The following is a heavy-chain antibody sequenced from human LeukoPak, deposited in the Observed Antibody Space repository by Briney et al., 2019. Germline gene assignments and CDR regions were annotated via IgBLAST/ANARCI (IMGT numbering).Heavy chain of an antibody. V-gene: IGHV3-64*01. Sequence: PGGSLRLSCAASGFTFSSYTMHWVRQAPGKGLEYVSAITGYGGSTYHAKSVTGRFSISRDNSKNTLYPQMGSLRGEDMGVYYCARGPAKYFYMDVWGRGTTVTISS. CDR2: ITGYGGST. CDR3: ARGPAKYFYMDV. J-gene: IGHJ6*03. CDR1: GFTFSSYT.